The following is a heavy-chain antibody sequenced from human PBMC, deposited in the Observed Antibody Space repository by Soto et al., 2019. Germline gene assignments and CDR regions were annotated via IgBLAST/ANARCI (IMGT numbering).Heavy chain of an antibody. D-gene: IGHD2-15*01. CDR2: IIPIFGTA. Sequence: QVQLVQSGAEVKKPGSSVKVSCKASGGTFSSYAISWVRQAPGQGLEWMGGIIPIFGTANYAQKFQGRVTITADESTSTAYMELSSLGSEDTAVYYCARESIVVVVAATHYDAFDIWGQGTMVTVSS. V-gene: IGHV1-69*12. CDR1: GGTFSSYA. CDR3: ARESIVVVVAATHYDAFDI. J-gene: IGHJ3*02.